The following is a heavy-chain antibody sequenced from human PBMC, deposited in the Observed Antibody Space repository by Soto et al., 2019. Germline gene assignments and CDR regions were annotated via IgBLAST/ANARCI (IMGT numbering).Heavy chain of an antibody. D-gene: IGHD4-17*01. J-gene: IGHJ6*02. CDR3: SRGDATKIVVTTYYGMDV. CDR2: IIPVFGTA. Sequence: QVQLVQSGAEVKKPGSSVRVSCKASGGTLRNYGISWVRQAPGQGLEWMGGIIPVFGTANYAQKFQGRVTIAVGESTSTVYMDVTSLRSEDTAVYSCSRGDATKIVVTTYYGMDVWGQGTTVTVSS. V-gene: IGHV1-69*12. CDR1: GGTLRNYG.